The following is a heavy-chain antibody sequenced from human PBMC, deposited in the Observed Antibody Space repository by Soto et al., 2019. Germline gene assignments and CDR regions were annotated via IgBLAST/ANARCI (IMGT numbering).Heavy chain of an antibody. CDR2: IYYSGST. D-gene: IGHD3-3*01. Sequence: SETLSLTCTVSGGSISSSSYYWGWIRQPPGKGLEWIGSIYYSGSTYYNPSLKSRVTISVDTSKNQFSLKLSSVTAADTAVYYCARSYYDFWSGYYFPSSYYYYYMDVWGNGTTVTVSS. CDR1: GGSISSSSYY. J-gene: IGHJ6*03. V-gene: IGHV4-39*01. CDR3: ARSYYDFWSGYYFPSSYYYYYMDV.